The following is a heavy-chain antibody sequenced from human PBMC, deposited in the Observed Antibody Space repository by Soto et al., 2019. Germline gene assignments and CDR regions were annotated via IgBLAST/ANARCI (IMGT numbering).Heavy chain of an antibody. V-gene: IGHV3-21*01. D-gene: IGHD3-22*01. CDR2: ISGSSSYI. CDR3: ARVVYYDNSAFGL. CDR1: GLSFSGYN. Sequence: GSLKLSFVASGLSFSGYNMNLVRQAPGKGLEWVSSISGSSSYIYYADSVKGRFTISRDNAKNSLYLQMNSLRAEDTAVYYCARVVYYDNSAFGLWGQGTMVTV. J-gene: IGHJ3*01.